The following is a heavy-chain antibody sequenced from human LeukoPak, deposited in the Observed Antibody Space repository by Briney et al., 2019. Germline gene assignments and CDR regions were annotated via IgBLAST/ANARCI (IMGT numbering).Heavy chain of an antibody. CDR2: TNSGGSSS. Sequence: PGGSLRLSCATSGFPFSDFSMSWVRQAPGKGLEWISTTNSGGSSSDYAESVKGRFTISRDNSKNTLYLQMSSLRVEDTAMYYCAKQSYARSLGEGGPGTLDTVSS. CDR3: AKQSYARSLGE. D-gene: IGHD2-8*01. V-gene: IGHV3-23*01. J-gene: IGHJ4*02. CDR1: GFPFSDFS.